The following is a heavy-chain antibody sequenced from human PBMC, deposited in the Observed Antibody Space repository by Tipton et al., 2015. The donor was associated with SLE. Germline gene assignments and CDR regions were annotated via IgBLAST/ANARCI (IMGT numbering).Heavy chain of an antibody. CDR1: GGSINSRTYY. Sequence: TLSLTCAVSGGSINSRTYYWGWIRQPPGKGLEWIGSITYSGNTYSHPSLKSRVTTSIDTSKNQFSLTLSSVTAVDTAVYYCVRHILVITYDAFDIWGQGTMVTVSS. CDR2: ITYSGNT. CDR3: VRHILVITYDAFDI. V-gene: IGHV4-39*07. D-gene: IGHD4-11*01. J-gene: IGHJ3*02.